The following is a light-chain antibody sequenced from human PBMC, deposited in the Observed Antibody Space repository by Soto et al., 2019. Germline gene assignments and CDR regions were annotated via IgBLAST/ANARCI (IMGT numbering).Light chain of an antibody. CDR1: HNIERW. CDR3: QQYNSFQWT. CDR2: VAS. V-gene: IGKV1-5*01. J-gene: IGKJ1*01. Sequence: IQMTQSPSTLSASVGDRVTMTCRASHNIERWMAWYQQKPGKAPSFLIFVASTVHSGFSSRFRGHVSGTEFTLSIISLQLGDYATYYCQQYNSFQWTFGLGTKVDI.